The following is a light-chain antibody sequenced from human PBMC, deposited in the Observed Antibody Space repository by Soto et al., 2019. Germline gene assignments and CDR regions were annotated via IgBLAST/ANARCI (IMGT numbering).Light chain of an antibody. CDR3: QQTTSFPLT. CDR1: QGISSW. Sequence: DIQMTQSPSFVSASVGDRVTITGRASQGISSWLAWYQPRPGRAPKLLIHAASSLESGVPSRFSGSGYGTDFTLNISILQPEDFATYYCQQTTSFPLTFGGGTKVEIK. CDR2: AAS. J-gene: IGKJ4*01. V-gene: IGKV1-12*01.